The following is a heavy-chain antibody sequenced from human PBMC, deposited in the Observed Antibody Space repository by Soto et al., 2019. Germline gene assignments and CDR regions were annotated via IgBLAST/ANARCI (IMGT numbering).Heavy chain of an antibody. CDR2: IYHGDSYT. V-gene: IGHV5-51*01. D-gene: IGHD6-13*01. J-gene: IGHJ4*02. Sequence: EVQLVQSEAEVKKPGESLKISGKGSVYSFDRDWIGWVRQMPGKGLEGVGTIYHGDSYTTYSPAFQGKDIISADTSTRSAYLQWRSLKASDTAIYYCARRHQSYSCRADGSFQNWGRGPLVTVSS. CDR3: ARRHQSYSCRADGSFQN. CDR1: VYSFDRDW.